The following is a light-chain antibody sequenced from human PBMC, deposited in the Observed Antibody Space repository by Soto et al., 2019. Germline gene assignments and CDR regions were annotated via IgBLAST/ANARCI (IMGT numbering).Light chain of an antibody. CDR1: SSDVGAYNY. V-gene: IGLV2-8*01. CDR2: EVT. J-gene: IGLJ1*01. CDR3: SSYAGSNNYV. Sequence: QSALTQPPSASGSPGQSVTISCTGTSSDVGAYNYVSWYQQHPGKAPKLIIYEVTKRPSGVPDRFSGSKSGNTASLTVSGLQGEDEADYYCSSYAGSNNYVFGTGTKVTVL.